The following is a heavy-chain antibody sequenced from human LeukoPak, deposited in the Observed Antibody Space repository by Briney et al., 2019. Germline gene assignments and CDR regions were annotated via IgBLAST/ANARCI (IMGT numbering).Heavy chain of an antibody. CDR3: AKDAWELLNIGFDY. Sequence: PGGSLRLSCAASGFTVSSNYMSWVRQAPGKGLEWVSVIYSGGSTYYADSVKGRFTISRHNSKNTLYLQMNSLRAEDTAVYYCAKDAWELLNIGFDYWGQGTLVTVSS. CDR2: IYSGGST. CDR1: GFTVSSNY. V-gene: IGHV3-53*01. J-gene: IGHJ4*02. D-gene: IGHD1-26*01.